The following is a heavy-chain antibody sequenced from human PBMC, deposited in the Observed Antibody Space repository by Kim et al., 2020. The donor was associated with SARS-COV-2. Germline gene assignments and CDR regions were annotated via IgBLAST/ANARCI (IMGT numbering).Heavy chain of an antibody. CDR2: MNPNSGNT. CDR3: ARGRGIAARHWRVFDP. D-gene: IGHD6-6*01. CDR1: GYTFTSYD. V-gene: IGHV1-8*01. Sequence: ASVKVSCKASGYTFTSYDINWVRQATGQGLEWMGWMNPNSGNTGYAQKFQGRVTITRNTSISTAYMELSSLRSEDTAVYYCARGRGIAARHWRVFDPWGQGTLVTVSS. J-gene: IGHJ5*02.